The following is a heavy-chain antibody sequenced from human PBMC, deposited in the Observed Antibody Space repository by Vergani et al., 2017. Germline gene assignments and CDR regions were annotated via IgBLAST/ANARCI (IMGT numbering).Heavy chain of an antibody. CDR3: ARVNTETNGHLYYYYYMDV. CDR2: IDHTGRP. V-gene: IGHV4-34*01. CDR1: GGSFTSYH. Sequence: QVQLQQWGGGLLKPSETLSLTCVVNGGSFTSYHWTWIRQSPGEGLEWVGDIDHTGRPDSNPSLKSRLTMSVDKSRNQFSLPRNSVTAPDTAIYFCARVNTETNGHLYYYYYMDVWGQGTAVTVS. D-gene: IGHD4-11*01. J-gene: IGHJ6*03.